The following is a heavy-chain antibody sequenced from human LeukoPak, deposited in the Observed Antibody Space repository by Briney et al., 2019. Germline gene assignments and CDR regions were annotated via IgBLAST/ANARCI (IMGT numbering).Heavy chain of an antibody. V-gene: IGHV1-69*05. CDR3: ATDAPPVAQDAFDI. CDR1: GGTFSSYA. CDR2: IIPIFGTA. Sequence: GASVKVSCKASGGTFSSYAISWVRQAPGQGLEWMGGIIPIFGTANYAQKFQGRVTITTDESTSTAYMELSSLRSKDTAVYYCATDAPPVAQDAFDIWGQGTMVTVSS. J-gene: IGHJ3*02. D-gene: IGHD6-19*01.